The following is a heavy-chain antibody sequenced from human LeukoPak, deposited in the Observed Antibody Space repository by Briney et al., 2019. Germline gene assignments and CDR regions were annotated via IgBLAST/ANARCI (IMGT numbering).Heavy chain of an antibody. CDR3: ARDPSWYFDY. J-gene: IGHJ4*02. Sequence: SVTVSCKASGGTFSSYAISWVRQAPGQGLEWMGGIIPIFGTANYAQKFQGRGTITTDESTSTAYMELSSLRSEDTAVYYCARDPSWYFDYWGQGTLVTVSS. CDR1: GGTFSSYA. CDR2: IIPIFGTA. V-gene: IGHV1-69*05.